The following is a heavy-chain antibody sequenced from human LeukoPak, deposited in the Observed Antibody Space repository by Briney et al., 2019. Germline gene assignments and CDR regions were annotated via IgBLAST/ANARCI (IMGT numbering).Heavy chain of an antibody. CDR2: ISGSGGST. J-gene: IGHJ4*02. D-gene: IGHD5-18*01. CDR3: ARDHVEQIDLWFYSVFEY. Sequence: PGGSLRLSCAASGFSFSSYAVGWVRQAPGKGLEWVSSISGSGGSTYYSDSVKGRFTISRDNSKNTVYLQMNSLRAEDTAVYYCARDHVEQIDLWFYSVFEYWGQGTLVTVSS. CDR1: GFSFSSYA. V-gene: IGHV3-23*01.